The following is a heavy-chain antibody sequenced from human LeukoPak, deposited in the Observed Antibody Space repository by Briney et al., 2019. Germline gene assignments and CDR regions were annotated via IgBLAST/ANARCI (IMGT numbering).Heavy chain of an antibody. CDR2: IYYSGST. Sequence: SETLSLTCTVSGGSISSSSYYWGWIRQPPGKGLEWIGSIYYSGSTYYNPSLKSRVTISVDTSKNQFSLKLSSVTAADTAVYYCARGTKAMYFYWGQGTLVTVSS. CDR1: GGSISSSSYY. CDR3: ARGTKAMYFY. V-gene: IGHV4-39*01. D-gene: IGHD5-18*01. J-gene: IGHJ4*02.